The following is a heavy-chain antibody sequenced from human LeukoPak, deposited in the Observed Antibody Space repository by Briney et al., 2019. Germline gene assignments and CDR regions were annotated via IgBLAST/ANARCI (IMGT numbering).Heavy chain of an antibody. CDR1: GFTFDDYA. CDR3: AKSIQTYWGDDAFDI. Sequence: PGGSLRLSCAASGFTFDDYAMHWVRQAPGKGLEWVSGISWNSGSIGYADSVKGRFTISRDNAKNSLYLQMNSLRAEDTALYYCAKSIQTYWGDDAFDIWGQGTMVTVSS. V-gene: IGHV3-9*01. D-gene: IGHD5-18*01. CDR2: ISWNSGSI. J-gene: IGHJ3*02.